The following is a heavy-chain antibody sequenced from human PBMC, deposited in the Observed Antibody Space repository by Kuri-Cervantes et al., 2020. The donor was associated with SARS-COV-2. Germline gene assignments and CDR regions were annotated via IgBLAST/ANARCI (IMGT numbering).Heavy chain of an antibody. V-gene: IGHV4-34*01. CDR3: ARAVKRFDY. CDR1: GGSFSGYY. Sequence: GSLRLSCAVYGGSFSGYYWSWIRQPPGKGLERIGEINHSGSTNYNPSLKSRVTISVDTSKNQFSLKLSSVTAADTAVYYCARAVKRFDYWGQGTLVTVSS. J-gene: IGHJ4*02. CDR2: INHSGST. D-gene: IGHD2/OR15-2a*01.